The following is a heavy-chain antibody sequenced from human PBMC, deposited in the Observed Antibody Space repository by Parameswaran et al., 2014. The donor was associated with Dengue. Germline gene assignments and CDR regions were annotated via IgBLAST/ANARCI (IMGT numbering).Heavy chain of an antibody. D-gene: IGHD2-15*01. V-gene: IGHV3-21*01. Sequence: VRQDARKGLEWVSSIGSSSSYIYYADSVKGRFTISRDNAKNSLYLQMNSLRAEDTAVYYCARDLALGCSGGSCYSREYYYYGMDVWGQGTTVTVSS. CDR2: IGSSSSYI. J-gene: IGHJ6*02. CDR3: ARDLALGCSGGSCYSREYYYYGMDV.